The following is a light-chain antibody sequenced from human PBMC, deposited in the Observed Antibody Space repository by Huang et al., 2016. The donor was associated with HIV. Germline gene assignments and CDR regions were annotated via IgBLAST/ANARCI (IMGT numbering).Light chain of an antibody. CDR1: PTVSNDY. CDR2: AAS. V-gene: IGKV3-20*01. J-gene: IGKJ1*01. CDR3: QQYALSPWT. Sequence: EIVLTQSPGTLSLSPGQRLTLSCRASPTVSNDYLAWYQQKPGQSPRLLIYAASTRAAGFPDRFSGSGSATDFILTVSRLEPEDSAVYYCQQYALSPWTFGHGTKVEI.